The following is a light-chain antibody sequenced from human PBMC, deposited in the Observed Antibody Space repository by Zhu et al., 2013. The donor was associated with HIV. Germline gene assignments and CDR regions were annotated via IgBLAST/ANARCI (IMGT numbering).Light chain of an antibody. V-gene: IGLV2-8*01. CDR1: SSDVGGYNY. Sequence: QSALTQPASVSGSPGQSITISCTGTSSDVGGYNYVSWYQQHPDKAPKLMIYEVNKRPSGVPDRFSGSKSGNTASLTVSGLQAEDEAEYYCSSYADTNNLLFGGGTKLTVL. CDR2: EVN. CDR3: SSYADTNNLL. J-gene: IGLJ2*01.